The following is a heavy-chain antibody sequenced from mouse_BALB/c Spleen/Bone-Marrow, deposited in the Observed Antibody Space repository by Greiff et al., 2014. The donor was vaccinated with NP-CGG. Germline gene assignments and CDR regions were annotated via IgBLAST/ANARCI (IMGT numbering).Heavy chain of an antibody. D-gene: IGHD1-2*01. CDR2: INPYNGDT. CDR1: GYSFSGYT. Sequence: EVQVVESGPELVKPGASMKISCKASGYSFSGYTMNWVKQSHGKNLEWIGLINPYNGDTSYNQKFKGKATLTVEKSSSTAYMELLSLTSEDSALYYCARKRRHYTDYTMDHWGQGTSVTVSS. V-gene: IGHV1-37*01. J-gene: IGHJ4*01. CDR3: ARKRRHYTDYTMDH.